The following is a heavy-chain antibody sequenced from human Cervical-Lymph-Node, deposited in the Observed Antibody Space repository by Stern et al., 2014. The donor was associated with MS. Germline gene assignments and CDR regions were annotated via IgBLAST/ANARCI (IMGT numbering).Heavy chain of an antibody. Sequence: VQLVESGGGVVQPGGSLRLSCAASGFTFSSYGMHWVRQAPGKGLEWVALLWYDASNEYYADSVKGRFTISRDNSKNTLYLQMNSLRAEDTAVYYCARDHSMILVVPDHWGQGTLVTVSS. D-gene: IGHD3-22*01. CDR2: LWYDASNE. CDR3: ARDHSMILVVPDH. J-gene: IGHJ4*02. CDR1: GFTFSSYG. V-gene: IGHV3-33*01.